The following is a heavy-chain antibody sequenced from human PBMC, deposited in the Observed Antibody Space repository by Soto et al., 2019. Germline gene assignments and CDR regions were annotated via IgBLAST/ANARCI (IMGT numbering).Heavy chain of an antibody. CDR2: ICGGGSSTT. V-gene: IGHV3-23*01. J-gene: IGHJ4*02. CDR3: AKALMGTTCYSTLDS. Sequence: GGSLRLSCAASGFTFSAYAMTWVRQAPGKGLEWVSVICGGGSSTTYYADSVKGRFTISREDSGNTLYLQMNSLRADDSAIYFCAKALMGTTCYSTLDSWGPGILVTVSS. CDR1: GFTFSAYA. D-gene: IGHD2-2*01.